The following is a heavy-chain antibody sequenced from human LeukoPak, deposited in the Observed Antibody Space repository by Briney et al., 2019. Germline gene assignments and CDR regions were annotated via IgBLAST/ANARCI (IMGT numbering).Heavy chain of an antibody. CDR3: AGMQTAGAFDI. V-gene: IGHV4-59*13. CDR2: IYYRGST. J-gene: IGHJ3*02. CDR1: GGSISSYY. Sequence: PSETLSLTCTVSGGSISSYYWRWIRQPPGKGLEGIGYIYYRGSTNYNPSLKSRVTISVDTSKNQFSLKLSSVTAADTAVYYCAGMQTAGAFDIWGQGTMVTVSS.